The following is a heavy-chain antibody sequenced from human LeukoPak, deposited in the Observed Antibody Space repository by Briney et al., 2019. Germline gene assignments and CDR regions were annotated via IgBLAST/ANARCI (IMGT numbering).Heavy chain of an antibody. V-gene: IGHV1-46*01. D-gene: IGHD1-1*01. J-gene: IGHJ5*02. CDR1: GYTFTSYY. CDR2: INPSGGST. CDR3: ARELGWNDDGYGWFDP. Sequence: ASVKVSCKASGYTFTSYYMHWVRQAPGQGLERMGIINPSGGSTSYAQKFQGRVTMTRDTSTSTVYMELSSLRSEDTAVYYCARELGWNDDGYGWFDPWGQGTLVTVSS.